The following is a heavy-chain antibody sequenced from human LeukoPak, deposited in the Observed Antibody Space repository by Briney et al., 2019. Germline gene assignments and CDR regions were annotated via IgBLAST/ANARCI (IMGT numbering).Heavy chain of an antibody. J-gene: IGHJ5*02. D-gene: IGHD6-13*01. CDR3: ARKYSSSWEPIWFDP. Sequence: SETLSLTCAVYGGSFSGYYWSWIRQPPGKGLEWIGEINHSGSTNYNPSLKSRVTISVDTSKNQFSLKLSSVTAADTAVYYCARKYSSSWEPIWFDPWGQGTLVTVSS. V-gene: IGHV4-34*01. CDR1: GGSFSGYY. CDR2: INHSGST.